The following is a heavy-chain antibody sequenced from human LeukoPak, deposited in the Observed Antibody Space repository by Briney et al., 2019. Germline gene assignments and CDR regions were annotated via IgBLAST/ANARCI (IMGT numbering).Heavy chain of an antibody. V-gene: IGHV3-9*01. J-gene: IGHJ5*02. CDR3: AKDFDSSGYYYALFDP. CDR1: GFRFDGHA. D-gene: IGHD3-22*01. CDR2: ISWNSGSI. Sequence: GGSLRLSCAASGFRFDGHAMHWVRQAPGKGLEWVSGISWNSGSIGYADSVKGRFTISRDNAKNSLYLQMNSLRAEDTALYYCAKDFDSSGYYYALFDPWGQGTLVTVSS.